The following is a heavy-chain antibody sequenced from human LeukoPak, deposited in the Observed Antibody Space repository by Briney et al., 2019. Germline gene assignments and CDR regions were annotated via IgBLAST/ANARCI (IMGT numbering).Heavy chain of an antibody. J-gene: IGHJ5*02. V-gene: IGHV4-34*01. CDR1: GGSFSGYY. CDR3: AGEPGYCSGGSCYGGWFDP. Sequence: SETLSLTCVVYGGSFSGYYWTWIRQPPGKGREWTGEINHSGSTDYNPSLKSRVTISGDTSKNQFSLKLSSVTAADTAVYYCAGEPGYCSGGSCYGGWFDPWGQGTLVTVS. D-gene: IGHD2-15*01. CDR2: INHSGST.